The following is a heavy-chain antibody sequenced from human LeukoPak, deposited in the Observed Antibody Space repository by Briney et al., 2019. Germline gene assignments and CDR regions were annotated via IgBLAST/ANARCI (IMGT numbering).Heavy chain of an antibody. Sequence: ASVKVSCKASGYTFSTYDVIWVRQATGQGLEWMGWMNPNSGNTGYAQKFQGRVTMTRNTSISTAYMELSSLRSEDTAVYYCARGLGEQQLVWSIGVWGQGTTVTVSS. CDR2: MNPNSGNT. D-gene: IGHD6-13*01. CDR1: GYTFSTYD. V-gene: IGHV1-8*01. J-gene: IGHJ6*02. CDR3: ARGLGEQQLVWSIGV.